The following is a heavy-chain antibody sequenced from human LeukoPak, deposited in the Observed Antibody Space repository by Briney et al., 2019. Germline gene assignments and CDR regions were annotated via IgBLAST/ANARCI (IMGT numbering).Heavy chain of an antibody. CDR1: GFTFSSYS. Sequence: GGSLRLSCAASGFTFSSYSMNWVRQAPGKGLEWVSAISSDSIYIYYADSMKGRFTISRDNAKNSLYLQMNSLRAEDTAVYYCARDRSRVSDYWGQGTLVTVSS. J-gene: IGHJ4*02. CDR3: ARDRSRVSDY. CDR2: ISSDSIYI. V-gene: IGHV3-21*01.